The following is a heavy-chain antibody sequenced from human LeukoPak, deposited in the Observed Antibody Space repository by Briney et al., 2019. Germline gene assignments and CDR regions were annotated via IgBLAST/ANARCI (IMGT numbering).Heavy chain of an antibody. D-gene: IGHD2-2*01. Sequence: ASVKVSCKASGYTFTSYGISWVRQAPGQGLEWMGWIGAYNGNTNYAQKFQGRVTMTRDTSISTAYMELSRLRSDDTAVYYCARDSSIHDAFDIWGQGTMVTVSS. CDR2: IGAYNGNT. J-gene: IGHJ3*02. V-gene: IGHV1-18*01. CDR3: ARDSSIHDAFDI. CDR1: GYTFTSYG.